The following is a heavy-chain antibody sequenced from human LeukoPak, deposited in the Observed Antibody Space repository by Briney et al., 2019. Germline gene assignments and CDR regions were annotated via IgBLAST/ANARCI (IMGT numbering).Heavy chain of an antibody. J-gene: IGHJ3*02. D-gene: IGHD3-9*01. Sequence: GESLKISYKGSGYNFATYWIVWVRQMPGKGLEWMGVIYPGDSDTRYSPSFQGQVTISADKSITTAYLQWSTLKASDTAMYYCAKLGGYDILTGDAFDIWGQGTMVTVSS. CDR2: IYPGDSDT. CDR1: GYNFATYW. V-gene: IGHV5-51*01. CDR3: AKLGGYDILTGDAFDI.